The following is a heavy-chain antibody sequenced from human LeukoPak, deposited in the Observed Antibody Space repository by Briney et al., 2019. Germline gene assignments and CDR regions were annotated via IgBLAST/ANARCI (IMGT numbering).Heavy chain of an antibody. CDR2: INPSGGST. CDR1: GYTFTSYY. CDR3: ARGTFTMIVVVYNWFDP. D-gene: IGHD3-22*01. Sequence: GASVKVSCKASGYTFTSYYMHWVRQAPGQGLEWMGIINPSGGSTSYAQKFQGRVTTTRDTSTSTVYMELSSLRSEDTAVYYCARGTFTMIVVVYNWFDPWGQGTLVTVSS. J-gene: IGHJ5*02. V-gene: IGHV1-46*01.